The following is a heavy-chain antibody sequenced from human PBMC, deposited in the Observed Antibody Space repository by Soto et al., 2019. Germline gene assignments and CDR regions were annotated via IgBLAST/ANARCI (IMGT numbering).Heavy chain of an antibody. D-gene: IGHD3-16*01. Sequence: QVQLVESGGGVVQPGRSLRLSCAASGFTFSNYGMPWVRQAPGKGLEWVAFIWYDGGNKYYAESVKGRFTISRDNSKNTLYLQMNSLRAEHTAVYYCARDGDVNTGFGKDYWGQGTLVTVSS. V-gene: IGHV3-33*01. CDR1: GFTFSNYG. J-gene: IGHJ4*02. CDR2: IWYDGGNK. CDR3: ARDGDVNTGFGKDY.